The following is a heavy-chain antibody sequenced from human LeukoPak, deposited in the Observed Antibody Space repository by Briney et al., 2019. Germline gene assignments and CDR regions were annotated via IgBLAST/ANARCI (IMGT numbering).Heavy chain of an antibody. CDR1: GYTFTFYA. CDR3: AREMVRGVIYYYGMDV. J-gene: IGHJ6*02. CDR2: INAGNGNT. Sequence: ASVEVSCKASGYTFTFYAMHWVRQAPGQRLEWMGWINAGNGNTKCSQKFQDRVTITRDTSASTAYMELSSLRSEDTAVYYCAREMVRGVIYYYGMDVWGQGTPVTVSS. D-gene: IGHD3-10*01. V-gene: IGHV1-3*01.